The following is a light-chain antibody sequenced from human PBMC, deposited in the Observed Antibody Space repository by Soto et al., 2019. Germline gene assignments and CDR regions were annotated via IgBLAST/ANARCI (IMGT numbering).Light chain of an antibody. CDR3: QQYYSTPCT. J-gene: IGKJ3*01. Sequence: DIVMTQSPDSLAVSLGERATINCKSSQSVLYSSNNKNYLAWYQQKPGQPPKLLIYWASTRESGVPDRFSDSGSGTDFTLTISSLQAEDVAVYYCQQYYSTPCTFGPGTKVDIK. CDR2: WAS. CDR1: QSVLYSSNNKNY. V-gene: IGKV4-1*01.